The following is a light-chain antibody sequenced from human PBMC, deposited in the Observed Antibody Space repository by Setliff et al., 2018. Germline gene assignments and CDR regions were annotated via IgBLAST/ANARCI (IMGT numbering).Light chain of an antibody. J-gene: IGLJ1*01. CDR1: SSDVGGYNY. CDR2: DVS. V-gene: IGLV2-14*01. Sequence: QSALAQPASVSGSPRQSITTSCTGTSSDVGGYNYVSWYQQHPGKAPKLMIYDVSKRPSGVSNRFSGSKSGNTASLTISGLQAEDEADYYCSSYTSSSTYVFGTGTKVTVL. CDR3: SSYTSSSTYV.